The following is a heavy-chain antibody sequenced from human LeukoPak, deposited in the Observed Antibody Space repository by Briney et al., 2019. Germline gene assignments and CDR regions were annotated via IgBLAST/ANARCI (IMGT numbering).Heavy chain of an antibody. J-gene: IGHJ4*02. D-gene: IGHD2-2*02. CDR1: GFTFSSYD. V-gene: IGHV3-13*04. CDR3: ARAPSGWLYRIDY. CDR2: IGTVGDT. Sequence: GGSLRLSCAASGFTFSSYDMHWVRQATGKGLEWVLAIGTVGDTYYPDSVKGRFTVSRENAKNSFYLQMNSLTAGDTAVYYCARAPSGWLYRIDYWGQGTLVTVSS.